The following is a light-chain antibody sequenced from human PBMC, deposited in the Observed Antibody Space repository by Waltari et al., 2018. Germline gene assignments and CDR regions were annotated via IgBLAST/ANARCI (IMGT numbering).Light chain of an antibody. V-gene: IGLV4-69*01. J-gene: IGLJ3*02. Sequence: QLVLTQSPSASASLGASVKLTCTLSSGHSSNVIAWLQQQPEKGPRYLMKVNSDGSHSKGDEIPDRFSGSSAGADRYLSIASLQSEDEADYYCQTGGHGTWVFDGGTKLTVL. CDR2: VNSDGSH. CDR1: SGHSSNV. CDR3: QTGGHGTWV.